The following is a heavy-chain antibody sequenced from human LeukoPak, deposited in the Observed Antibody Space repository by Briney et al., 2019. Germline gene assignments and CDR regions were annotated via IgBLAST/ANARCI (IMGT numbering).Heavy chain of an antibody. V-gene: IGHV3-23*01. CDR3: ARDGPSGDFDS. CDR1: GFSFSSYA. J-gene: IGHJ4*02. Sequence: GGSLRLSCAASGFSFSSYAMSWVRQAPGKGLEWVSTVSGSGSSTYYADSVKGRFTISRDNSKNTLYLQMNSLRAEDTAAYYCARDGPSGDFDSWGQGTLVTVSS. CDR2: VSGSGSST.